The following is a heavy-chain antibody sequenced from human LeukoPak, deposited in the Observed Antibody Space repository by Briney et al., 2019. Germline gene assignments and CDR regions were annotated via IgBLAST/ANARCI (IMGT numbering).Heavy chain of an antibody. CDR2: IYYSETA. J-gene: IGHJ4*02. V-gene: IGHV4-59*12. CDR1: GDSIRTYY. D-gene: IGHD3-9*01. CDR3: ARDILTGYRSDY. Sequence: SETLSLTCTVSGDSIRTYYWSWIRQPPGKGLEWIGYIYYSETANYNPSLKSRVTMSVDTSKNQFSLKLSSVTAADTAVYYCARDILTGYRSDYWGQGTLVTVSS.